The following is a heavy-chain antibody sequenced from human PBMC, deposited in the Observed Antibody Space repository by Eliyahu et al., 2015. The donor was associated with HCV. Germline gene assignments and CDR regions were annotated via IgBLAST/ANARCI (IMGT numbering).Heavy chain of an antibody. CDR3: ARDRQGVTSKYHYFDV. CDR2: TIPTLGIA. V-gene: IGHV1-69*04. Sequence: QVRLVQSGAEVKKSGSSVKVSCKTYGGLFTXYTISWLRQAPGQGLXWMGRTIPTLGIAAYASKFQGRVTISADKSTSSVYMQLTSLTYEDTALYFCARDRQGVTSKYHYFDVWGQGTLVSVS. J-gene: IGHJ4*02. D-gene: IGHD4-17*01. CDR1: GGLFTXYT.